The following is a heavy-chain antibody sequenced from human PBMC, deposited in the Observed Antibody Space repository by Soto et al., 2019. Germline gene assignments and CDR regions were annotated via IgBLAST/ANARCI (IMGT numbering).Heavy chain of an antibody. D-gene: IGHD3-10*01. CDR2: ISYDGSNK. CDR3: ARELRPGYYGSGSYSSAGLFDP. J-gene: IGHJ5*02. CDR1: GFTFTNNG. Sequence: GGSLRLSCAGSGFTFTNNGMHWVRQAPGKGLEWVAVISYDGSNKYYADSVKGRFTISRDNSKNTLYLQMNSLRAEDTAVYYCARELRPGYYGSGSYSSAGLFDPWGQGTLVTVSS. V-gene: IGHV3-30*03.